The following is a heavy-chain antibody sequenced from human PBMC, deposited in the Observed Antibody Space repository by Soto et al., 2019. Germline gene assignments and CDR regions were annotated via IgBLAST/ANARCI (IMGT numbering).Heavy chain of an antibody. J-gene: IGHJ4*01. Sequence: QVQLVQSGAEEKKPGASVKVSCKASGYTFTSYAMHWVRQAPGQGLEWIGWINAGNGSTKYSQKFQGGFTITRDSLAITADMVLSSLRSEDTTVYYSAKNSGYYLIEVYWVQATMVPDSS. CDR2: INAGNGST. D-gene: IGHD3-22*01. V-gene: IGHV1-3*05. CDR1: GYTFTSYA. CDR3: AKNSGYYLIEVY.